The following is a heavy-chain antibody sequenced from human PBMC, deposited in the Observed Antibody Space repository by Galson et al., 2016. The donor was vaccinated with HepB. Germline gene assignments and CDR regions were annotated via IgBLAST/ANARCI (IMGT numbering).Heavy chain of an antibody. CDR3: ARGTMRFCSGSNCYPLDH. Sequence: SLRLSCAASGFTFSTYAMTWVRQAPGKGLEWVSVITDSGDDTHHADSVKGRFIMSRDNSKNTVYLQMNNLRDEDTAIYFCARGTMRFCSGSNCYPLDHWGEGTLVTVSS. V-gene: IGHV3-23*01. CDR2: ITDSGDDT. D-gene: IGHD2-15*01. CDR1: GFTFSTYA. J-gene: IGHJ4*02.